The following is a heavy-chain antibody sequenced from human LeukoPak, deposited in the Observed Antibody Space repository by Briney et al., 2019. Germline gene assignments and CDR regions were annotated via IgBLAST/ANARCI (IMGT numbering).Heavy chain of an antibody. Sequence: SETLSLTCAVYGGSFSGYCWSWIRQPPGKGLEWIGEINHSGSTNYNPSLKSRVTISVDTSKNQFSLKLSSVTAADTAVYYCAGRPTTVTGSWFDPWGQGTLVTVSS. CDR1: GGSFSGYC. J-gene: IGHJ5*02. CDR3: AGRPTTVTGSWFDP. CDR2: INHSGST. D-gene: IGHD4-11*01. V-gene: IGHV4-34*01.